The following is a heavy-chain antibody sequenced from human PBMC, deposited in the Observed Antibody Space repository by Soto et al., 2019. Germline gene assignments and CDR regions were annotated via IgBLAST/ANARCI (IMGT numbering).Heavy chain of an antibody. CDR3: ARGVGSSPPRY. J-gene: IGHJ4*02. D-gene: IGHD1-26*01. CDR2: IYASGSP. V-gene: IGHV4-59*01. CDR1: GGSISVYY. Sequence: SETLSLTCTISGGSISVYYWSWVRQPPGHELEWIGYIYASGSPYYNPSLRSRVTISADTSKNQISLKLTSPTAADTAAYYCARGVGSSPPRYWGRGTLVTVSS.